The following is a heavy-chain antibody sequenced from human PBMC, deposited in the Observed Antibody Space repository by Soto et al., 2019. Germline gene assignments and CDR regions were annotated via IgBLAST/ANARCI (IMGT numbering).Heavy chain of an antibody. Sequence: SETLSLTCTVSGGSISSGSHYWSWIRQHPGKGLEWIGYIHYSGSTYYNPSLKSRLIISIDTSKNQFSLKLSSATAADTAVYYCARALVPVAGVCYFDYWGQGTLVTVSS. D-gene: IGHD2-2*01. CDR1: GGSISSGSHY. CDR3: ARALVPVAGVCYFDY. CDR2: IHYSGST. V-gene: IGHV4-31*03. J-gene: IGHJ4*02.